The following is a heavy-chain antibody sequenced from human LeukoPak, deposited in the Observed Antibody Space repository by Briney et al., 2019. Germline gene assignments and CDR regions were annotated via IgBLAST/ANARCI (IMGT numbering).Heavy chain of an antibody. CDR3: VRDRGYCSGGTCYALWDY. J-gene: IGHJ4*02. Sequence: GGSLRLSRAASGFTFSNYWMTWVRQAPGKGLEWVAHIKEDGGEKHYVDPVKGRFTISRDNAKNSLYLQMNSLRAEDTAMYYCVRDRGYCSGGTCYALWDYWGQGTLVTVSS. V-gene: IGHV3-7*01. D-gene: IGHD2-15*01. CDR2: IKEDGGEK. CDR1: GFTFSNYW.